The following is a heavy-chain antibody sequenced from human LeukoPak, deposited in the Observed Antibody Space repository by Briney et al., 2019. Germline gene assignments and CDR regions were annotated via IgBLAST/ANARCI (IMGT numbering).Heavy chain of an antibody. D-gene: IGHD3-10*01. V-gene: IGHV4-61*03. CDR3: ARSQNYYGSGDY. J-gene: IGHJ4*02. Sequence: SETLSLTCIVSGDSVSNGNYYWSWLRQPPGKALEWIGYIYYTGSTHYNPSLEGRVTISVDASRNHFSVKLNSVTAADTAVYYCARSQNYYGSGDYWSQGTLVTVSS. CDR1: GDSVSNGNYY. CDR2: IYYTGST.